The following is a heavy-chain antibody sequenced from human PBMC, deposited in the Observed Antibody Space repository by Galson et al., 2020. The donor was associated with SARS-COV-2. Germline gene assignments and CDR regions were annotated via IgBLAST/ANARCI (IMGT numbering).Heavy chain of an antibody. CDR1: TFTFDRYS. V-gene: IGHV3-23*01. CDR3: AKLKWELLVYYNGMDV. J-gene: IGHJ6*02. D-gene: IGHD1-26*01. CDR2: ISASTTNT. Sequence: GGSLRLSSPPYTFTFDRYSMSWVRQPPEKRLGWVSGISASTTNTYYADFMKGWFTIYRDHSKNTLFRQMNSQRAEDTGVYYCAKLKWELLVYYNGMDVWGQWSTVTVS.